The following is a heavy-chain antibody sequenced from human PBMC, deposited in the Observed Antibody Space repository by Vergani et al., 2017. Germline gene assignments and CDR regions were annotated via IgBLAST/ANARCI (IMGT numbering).Heavy chain of an antibody. CDR3: AKHFRGWGIDY. CDR2: IQFDGSNQ. J-gene: IGHJ4*02. CDR1: GFTLSNYG. Sequence: QVQLVESGGGVVQRGGSLRLSCATSGFTLSNYGMLWIRQGPGKGLEFVAFIQFDGSNQYYADSVKGRFTLSRDFSKNTLYLQMNSLRTDDTATYYCAKHFRGWGIDYWGQGTQVIVSS. D-gene: IGHD3-16*01. V-gene: IGHV3-30*02.